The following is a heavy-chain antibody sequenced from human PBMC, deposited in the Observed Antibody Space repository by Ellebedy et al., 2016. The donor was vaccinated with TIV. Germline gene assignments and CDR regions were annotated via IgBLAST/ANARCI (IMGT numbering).Heavy chain of an antibody. CDR1: GFTFSSYG. CDR2: ISYDGSNK. Sequence: GGSLRLSXAASGFTFSSYGMHWVRQAPGKGLEWVAVISYDGSNKYYADSVKGRFTISRDNSKNTLYLQMNSLRAEDTAVYYCAKGLYSSSPRFDYWGQGTLVTVSS. V-gene: IGHV3-30*18. D-gene: IGHD6-6*01. J-gene: IGHJ4*02. CDR3: AKGLYSSSPRFDY.